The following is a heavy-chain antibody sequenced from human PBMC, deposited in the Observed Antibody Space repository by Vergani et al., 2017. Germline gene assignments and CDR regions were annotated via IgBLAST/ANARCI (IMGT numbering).Heavy chain of an antibody. CDR3: TRDRGYCSGGSCYIRAFDI. CDR1: GFTFGDYA. CDR2: MRSKAYGGTT. D-gene: IGHD2-15*01. V-gene: IGHV3-49*03. Sequence: EVQLVESGGGLVQPGRSLRLSCTASGFTFGDYAMSWFRQAPGKGLEWVGFMRSKAYGGTTEYAAAVKGRFTISRDDSKSIAYLQMNSLKTEDTAVYYCTRDRGYCSGGSCYIRAFDIWGQGTMVTVSS. J-gene: IGHJ3*02.